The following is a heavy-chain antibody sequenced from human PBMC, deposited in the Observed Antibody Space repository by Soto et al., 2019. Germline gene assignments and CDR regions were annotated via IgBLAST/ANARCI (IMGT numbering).Heavy chain of an antibody. D-gene: IGHD5-12*01. CDR1: GFTVSSNY. CDR3: ARVYRDGYNSYDFDY. V-gene: IGHV3-53*04. CDR2: IYSGGST. J-gene: IGHJ4*02. Sequence: LTCAASGFTVSSNYMSWVRQAPGKGLEWVSVIYSGGSTYYADSVKGRFTISRHNSKNTLYLQMNSLRAEDTAVYYCARVYRDGYNSYDFDYWGQGTLVTVSS.